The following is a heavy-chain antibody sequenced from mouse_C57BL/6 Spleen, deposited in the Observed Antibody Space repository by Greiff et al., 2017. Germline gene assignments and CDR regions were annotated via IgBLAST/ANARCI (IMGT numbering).Heavy chain of an antibody. CDR1: GYAFSSSW. V-gene: IGHV1-82*01. D-gene: IGHD1-2*01. CDR2: IYPGDGDT. J-gene: IGHJ2*01. Sequence: QVQLQQSGPELVKPGALVKISCKASGYAFSSSWMNWVKQRPGQGLEWIGRIYPGDGDTNYNGKFKGKATLTADKSSSTAYLQLSSLTSEDSAVYSCARGGYYGYYLDYWGQGTTLTVSS. CDR3: ARGGYYGYYLDY.